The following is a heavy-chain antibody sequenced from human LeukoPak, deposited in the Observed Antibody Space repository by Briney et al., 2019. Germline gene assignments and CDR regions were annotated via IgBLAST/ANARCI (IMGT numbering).Heavy chain of an antibody. CDR3: ARGRRWLQPLDY. CDR1: GFTFSSYW. Sequence: GGSLRLSCAASGFTFSSYWMHWVRQAPGKGLVWVSRINSDGSSTSYADSVKGRFTISRDNAKQSLFLQMNSLRVEDLGVYYCARGRRWLQPLDYWGQGTLVTVSS. V-gene: IGHV3-74*01. CDR2: INSDGSST. D-gene: IGHD5-24*01. J-gene: IGHJ4*02.